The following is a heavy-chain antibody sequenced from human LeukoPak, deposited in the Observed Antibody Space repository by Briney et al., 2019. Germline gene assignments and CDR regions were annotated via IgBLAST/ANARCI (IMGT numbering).Heavy chain of an antibody. CDR3: ASELGTHYYFFDY. J-gene: IGHJ4*02. D-gene: IGHD2/OR15-2a*01. CDR2: ISSSSTYI. V-gene: IGHV3-21*01. CDR1: GFTFSAYS. Sequence: GGSLRLSCAASGFTFSAYSMNWVRQAPGKGLEWVSSISSSSTYIYYADSVKGRFTISRDNAKNSLYLQMNSLRAEDTAVYYCASELGTHYYFFDYWGQGTLSPSPQ.